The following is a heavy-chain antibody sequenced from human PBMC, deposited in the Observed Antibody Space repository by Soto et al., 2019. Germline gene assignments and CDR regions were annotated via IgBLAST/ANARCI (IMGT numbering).Heavy chain of an antibody. J-gene: IGHJ5*02. CDR1: GGSISSYY. V-gene: IGHV4-59*08. CDR2: IYYSGST. CDR3: ARLFDPNIVVVPAAIFGVWFDP. D-gene: IGHD2-2*02. Sequence: TSETLSLTCTVSGGSISSYYWSWIRQPPGKGLEWIGYIYYSGSTNYNPSLKSRVTISVDTSKNQFSLKLSSVTAADTAVYYCARLFDPNIVVVPAAIFGVWFDPWGQGTLVTVSS.